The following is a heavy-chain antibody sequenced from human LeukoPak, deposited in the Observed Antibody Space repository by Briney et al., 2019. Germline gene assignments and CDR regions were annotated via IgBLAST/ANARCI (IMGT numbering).Heavy chain of an antibody. D-gene: IGHD3-22*01. CDR3: ARGVHSSGYYRYFDY. Sequence: PGGSLRLSCLASGFTFRNYVMHWVRQAPGKGPEYISGISGDGDNTYYADSMKGRFTISRDNSKNTLYLQMNSLRAEDTAVYYCARGVHSSGYYRYFDYWGQGTLVTVSS. V-gene: IGHV3-64*04. CDR2: ISGDGDNT. CDR1: GFTFRNYV. J-gene: IGHJ4*02.